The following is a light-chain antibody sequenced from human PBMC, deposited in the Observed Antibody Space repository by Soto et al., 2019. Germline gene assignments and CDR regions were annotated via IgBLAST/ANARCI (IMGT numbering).Light chain of an antibody. CDR2: GAS. Sequence: EIVLTQSPGTLSLSPGEGGTLSCRASQSVSRNYLAWYQQKPGQAPRLLINGASSRATGVPDRFSGSGSGTDFTLTISRLEPEDFAVYYCQQYGSSPKTFGPGTKVDIK. V-gene: IGKV3-20*01. CDR3: QQYGSSPKT. J-gene: IGKJ1*01. CDR1: QSVSRNY.